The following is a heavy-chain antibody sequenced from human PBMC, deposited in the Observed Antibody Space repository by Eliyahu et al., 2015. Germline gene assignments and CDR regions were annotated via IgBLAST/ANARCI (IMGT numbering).Heavy chain of an antibody. CDR3: AKGPAGITAYFDY. CDR2: VSGSGGST. CDR1: GFTFSSYA. Sequence: EVQLVESGGGLVQPGGSLRLSCAASGFTFSSYAMSWVRQAPGKGLKWVSLVSGSGGSTYYADSVKGRFTISRDNSKNTLYLQMNSLRAEDTAIYYCAKGPAGITAYFDYWGQGTLVTVSS. V-gene: IGHV3-23*04. D-gene: IGHD1-7*01. J-gene: IGHJ4*02.